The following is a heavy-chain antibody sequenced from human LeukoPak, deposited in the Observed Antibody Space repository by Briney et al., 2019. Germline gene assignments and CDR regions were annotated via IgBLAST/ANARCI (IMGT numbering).Heavy chain of an antibody. Sequence: GGSLRLSCAASGFTFRSYWMSWVRQAPGKGLEWVANINQDGSEKNYVDSVKGRFTISRDNAQNSLYLHMNSLRAEDTAVYFCARQGGLSGFWSAYYAFDIWGQGTMVTVSS. CDR2: INQDGSEK. V-gene: IGHV3-7*01. CDR1: GFTFRSYW. D-gene: IGHD3-3*01. CDR3: ARQGGLSGFWSAYYAFDI. J-gene: IGHJ3*02.